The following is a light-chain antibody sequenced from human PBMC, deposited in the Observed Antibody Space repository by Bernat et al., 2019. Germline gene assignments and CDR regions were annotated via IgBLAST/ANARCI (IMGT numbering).Light chain of an antibody. CDR2: SAS. J-gene: IGKJ1*01. Sequence: DIQMTQSPTLLSASVGDKVTITCRASQDISISLAWFRQKPGRAPKSLIYSASILQSEFPSKFSGSGYGTDFSFTISSLHPGDSATYYCQQYHVYPPTFGQGTKVEIQ. V-gene: IGKV1-16*02. CDR3: QQYHVYPPT. CDR1: QDISIS.